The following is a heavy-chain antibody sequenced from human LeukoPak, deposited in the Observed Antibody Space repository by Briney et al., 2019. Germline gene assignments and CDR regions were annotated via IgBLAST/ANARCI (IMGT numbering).Heavy chain of an antibody. D-gene: IGHD2-15*01. CDR2: IFQSGHT. J-gene: IGHJ4*02. V-gene: IGHV4-38-2*02. Sequence: SETLSLTRTVSDYSISSGYYWGWIRQPPGKGLEWTGSIFQSGHTYYSPSLKSRVTVSVDTSNNRFSLSLSAVTAADTAIYYCARDTRTAQGFDYWGQGILVTVSS. CDR3: ARDTRTAQGFDY. CDR1: DYSISSGYY.